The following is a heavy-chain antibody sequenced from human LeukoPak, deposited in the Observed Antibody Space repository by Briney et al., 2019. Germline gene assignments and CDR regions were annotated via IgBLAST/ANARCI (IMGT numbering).Heavy chain of an antibody. CDR3: ARRTGDYLYYFDY. V-gene: IGHV3-11*03. Sequence: GESLRLSCAASGFTFSDYYRSWIRQAPGKGLEWISYISTTSTYTNYADSVKGRFTISRDNAKNSLYLQMNSLRAEDTAVYYCARRTGDYLYYFDYWGQGTLVTVSS. CDR2: ISTTSTYT. J-gene: IGHJ4*02. D-gene: IGHD2-8*02. CDR1: GFTFSDYY.